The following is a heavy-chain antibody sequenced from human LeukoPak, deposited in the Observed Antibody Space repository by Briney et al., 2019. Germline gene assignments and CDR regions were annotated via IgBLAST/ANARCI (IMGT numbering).Heavy chain of an antibody. Sequence: SETLSLTCTVSGGSISSSSYYWGWIRQPPGKGLEWIGSIYYSGSTYYNPSLKSRVTISVDTSKNQFSLKLSSVTAADTAVYYCARQGTNAFDIWGQGTMVTVSS. CDR1: GGSISSSSYY. CDR3: ARQGTNAFDI. CDR2: IYYSGST. V-gene: IGHV4-39*01. J-gene: IGHJ3*02.